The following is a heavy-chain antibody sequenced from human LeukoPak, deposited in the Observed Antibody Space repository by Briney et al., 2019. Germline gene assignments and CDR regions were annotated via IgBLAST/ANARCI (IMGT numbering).Heavy chain of an antibody. D-gene: IGHD6-19*01. Sequence: PSQTLSLTCTVSGASVISGGYYWSWLRQRPGEGLEWIGYISYSGSSYYNPSLKSRLTISLDTSKNQFSLKLTSMTAADTAVYFRARIQQWLGFDSWGQGTLVTVSS. CDR2: ISYSGSS. CDR3: ARIQQWLGFDS. V-gene: IGHV4-31*03. CDR1: GASVISGGYY. J-gene: IGHJ4*02.